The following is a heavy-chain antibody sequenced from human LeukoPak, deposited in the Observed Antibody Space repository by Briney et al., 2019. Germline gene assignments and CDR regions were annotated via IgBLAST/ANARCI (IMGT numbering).Heavy chain of an antibody. Sequence: GGSLTLSCAASGFTFSSYSMNWVRQAPGKGLEWVSYISSSSDYIYYAYSVKGRFTISRDNAKNSLYLQMSSLRAEDTAVYYCARALYDFWSGYYPIFDYWGQGTLVTVSS. J-gene: IGHJ4*02. CDR3: ARALYDFWSGYYPIFDY. CDR1: GFTFSSYS. CDR2: ISSSSDYI. V-gene: IGHV3-21*01. D-gene: IGHD3-3*01.